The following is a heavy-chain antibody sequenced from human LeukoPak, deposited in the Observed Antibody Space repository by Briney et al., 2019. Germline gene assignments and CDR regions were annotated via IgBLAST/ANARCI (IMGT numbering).Heavy chain of an antibody. V-gene: IGHV3-21*01. CDR2: INQGTTHI. J-gene: IGHJ3*02. D-gene: IGHD2-2*01. Sequence: PGGSLRLSCVTSGFSFSTSAMNWVRQAPGKGLEWVSSINQGTTHIYYAGSVRGRFTISRDDARNSLYLQMSSLRAEDTAVYYCARTIGYCSSTSCYAFDIWGQGTMVTVSS. CDR3: ARTIGYCSSTSCYAFDI. CDR1: GFSFSTSA.